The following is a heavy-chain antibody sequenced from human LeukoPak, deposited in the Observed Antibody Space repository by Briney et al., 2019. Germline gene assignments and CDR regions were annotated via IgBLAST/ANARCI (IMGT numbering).Heavy chain of an antibody. V-gene: IGHV4-59*01. D-gene: IGHD6-13*01. CDR3: ARKSFHTSSYDY. Sequence: SETLSLTCTVSGDSISSYYWSWVRQPPGKGLEWIGYIYYSGSTKYNPSLKSRVTISLDTSKTQFSLNLSSVTAADTAVYYCARKSFHTSSYDYWGQGTLVTVSS. CDR1: GDSISSYY. J-gene: IGHJ4*02. CDR2: IYYSGST.